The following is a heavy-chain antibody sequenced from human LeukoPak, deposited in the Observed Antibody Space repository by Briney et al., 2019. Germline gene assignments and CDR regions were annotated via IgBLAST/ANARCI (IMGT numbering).Heavy chain of an antibody. J-gene: IGHJ6*02. V-gene: IGHV1-3*01. CDR2: INAGNGNT. CDR1: GYTFTSYA. Sequence: ASVKVSCKASGYTFTSYAMHWVRQAPGQRLEWMGWINAGNGNTKYSQKFQGRVTITRDTSASTAYMELSSLRSEDTAVYYCARDYVLGYSGYVDYYYGMDVWGQGTTVTVSS. CDR3: ARDYVLGYSGYVDYYYGMDV. D-gene: IGHD5-12*01.